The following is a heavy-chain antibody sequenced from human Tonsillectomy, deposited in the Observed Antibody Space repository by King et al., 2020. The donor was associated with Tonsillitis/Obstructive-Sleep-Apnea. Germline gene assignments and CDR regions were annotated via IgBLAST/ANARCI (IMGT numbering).Heavy chain of an antibody. V-gene: IGHV3-48*03. CDR2: IGSSGTV. Sequence: VQLVESGGGFIQPGGSLRLSCAAYGFTCSSYEMNWVRQAPGKGLEWVSYIGSSGTVYYADSVKGRFTISRDNAKNSLYLQMNSLRTEDTAVYYCARAENFWSAPSDYWGQGTLVTVSS. CDR3: ARAENFWSAPSDY. J-gene: IGHJ4*02. D-gene: IGHD3-3*01. CDR1: GFTCSSYE.